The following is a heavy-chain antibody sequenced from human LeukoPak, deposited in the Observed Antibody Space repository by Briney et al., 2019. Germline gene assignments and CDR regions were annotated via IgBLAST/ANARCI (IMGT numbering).Heavy chain of an antibody. J-gene: IGHJ5*02. V-gene: IGHV3-66*01. CDR2: FCSDGRT. D-gene: IGHD1-14*01. CDR3: ARGEPFDP. CDR1: GFTFSSYW. Sequence: PGGSPRLSCAASGFTFSSYWMSWVRQAPGKGLEWVSVFCSDGRTYYADSVKGRFTISRDNSKNRLFLQMNSLRDDDTAVYYCARGEPFDPWGQGTLVTVSS.